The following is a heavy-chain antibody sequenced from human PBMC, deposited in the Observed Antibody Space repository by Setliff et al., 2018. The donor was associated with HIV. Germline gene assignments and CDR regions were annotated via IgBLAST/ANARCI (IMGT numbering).Heavy chain of an antibody. CDR3: ARGFSGHYSFTGYMDV. V-gene: IGHV4-34*01. CDR2: INHSGST. D-gene: IGHD3-22*01. Sequence: PSETLSLTCAVYGGSFIGYYWSWIRQPPGKGLEWIGEINHSGSTKYNPSLKSRVTISVDTSKKQFSLKLSSVTAADTAVYYCARGFSGHYSFTGYMDVWGQGTLVTVSS. CDR1: GGSFIGYY. J-gene: IGHJ4*02.